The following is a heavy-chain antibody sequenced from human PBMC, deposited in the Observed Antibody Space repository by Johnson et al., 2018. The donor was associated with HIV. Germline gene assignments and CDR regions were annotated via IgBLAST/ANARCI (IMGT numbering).Heavy chain of an antibody. J-gene: IGHJ3*02. V-gene: IGHV3-20*04. Sequence: VQLVESGGGVVKPGGSLRLSCAASGFTFSSYGMSWVRQAPGKGLEWVSGIHWNGESTGYAESVKGRFTIFRDNAKNSTYLEMNSLRVEDTALYYCARNYGSGTYFCNEAFDMWGQGTRVIVSS. CDR1: GFTFSSYG. CDR2: IHWNGEST. CDR3: ARNYGSGTYFCNEAFDM. D-gene: IGHD3-10*01.